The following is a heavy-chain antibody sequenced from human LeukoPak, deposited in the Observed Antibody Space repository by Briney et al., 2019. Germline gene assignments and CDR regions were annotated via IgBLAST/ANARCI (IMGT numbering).Heavy chain of an antibody. V-gene: IGHV4-39*07. Sequence: SETLSLTCTVSGGSISSSSYYWGWIRQPPGKGLEWIGSFYYSGGTYFNPSLKSRVTISVDTSKNQFSLKLTSVTSADTAVYYCARGGGYSYETYYFDYWGQGTLVTVSS. CDR2: FYYSGGT. J-gene: IGHJ4*02. D-gene: IGHD5-18*01. CDR3: ARGGGYSYETYYFDY. CDR1: GGSISSSSYY.